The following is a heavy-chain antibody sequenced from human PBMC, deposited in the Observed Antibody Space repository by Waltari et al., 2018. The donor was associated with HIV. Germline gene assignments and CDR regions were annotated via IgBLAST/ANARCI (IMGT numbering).Heavy chain of an antibody. CDR1: GFTFSNLA. Sequence: EVQLLESGGGLVQPGGSLRLSAAASGFTFSNLAMSWVRQAPGKGLEWVSSISGSGGSTYYADSVKGRFTVSRDNSKDTLFLQMNSLRAEDTALYYCAKEGIIVITDAFDIWGQGTMVIVSS. V-gene: IGHV3-23*01. CDR3: AKEGIIVITDAFDI. CDR2: ISGSGGST. D-gene: IGHD3-22*01. J-gene: IGHJ3*02.